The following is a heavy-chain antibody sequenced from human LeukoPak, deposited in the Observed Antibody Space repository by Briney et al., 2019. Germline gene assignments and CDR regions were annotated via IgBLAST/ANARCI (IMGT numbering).Heavy chain of an antibody. Sequence: GGSLRLSCAASGFTFSSYAMSWVRQAPGKGLEWVSYISDSGRTTFYADSVKGRFTISRDNAKNSLYLQMSSLRVEDTAVYYYASWAGNTQSDSWSGPFDYWGQGTLVTVSS. J-gene: IGHJ4*02. CDR2: ISDSGRTT. CDR3: ASWAGNTQSDSWSGPFDY. CDR1: GFTFSSYA. V-gene: IGHV3-48*04. D-gene: IGHD3-3*01.